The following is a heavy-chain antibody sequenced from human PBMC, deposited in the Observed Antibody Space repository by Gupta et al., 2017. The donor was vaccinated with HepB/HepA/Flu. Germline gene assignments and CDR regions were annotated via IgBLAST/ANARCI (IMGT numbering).Heavy chain of an antibody. V-gene: IGHV3-23*01. CDR3: AKAEFRGYDH. Sequence: ELHLLYSGRDLVKPGGSLRLSCAASGFSVSNHDMSWFRQAPGKGLQWVSTIRGGGTSVYYAESVRGRFIISRDSSKNTLYLQMNSLRAEDMAVYYCAKAEFRGYDHWGPGTLVTVSS. D-gene: IGHD3-22*01. CDR2: IRGGGTSV. J-gene: IGHJ4*02. CDR1: GFSVSNHD.